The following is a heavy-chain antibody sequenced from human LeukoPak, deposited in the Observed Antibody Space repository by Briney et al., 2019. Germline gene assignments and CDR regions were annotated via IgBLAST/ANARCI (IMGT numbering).Heavy chain of an antibody. D-gene: IGHD6-19*01. CDR1: GGALGTANYY. J-gene: IGHJ4*02. V-gene: IGHV4-61*02. Sequence: PSETLSLTCNVSGGALGTANYYWTWMRQPAGKGLEWIGRIYATGPTNYHPSLKGRVFISLATSKNQFSLKMTSVTAADTAVYYCARGVSGWYYLDSWGQGTLVTVSS. CDR2: IYATGPT. CDR3: ARGVSGWYYLDS.